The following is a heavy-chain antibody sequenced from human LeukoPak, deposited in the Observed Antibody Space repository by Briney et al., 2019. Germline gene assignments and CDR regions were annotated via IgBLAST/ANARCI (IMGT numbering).Heavy chain of an antibody. CDR3: ARQDGLLWLGELFSYFDY. CDR2: IYYSGST. CDR1: GGSISSSSYY. J-gene: IGHJ4*02. D-gene: IGHD3-10*01. V-gene: IGHV4-39*01. Sequence: TSETLSLTCTVSGGSISSSSYYWGWIRQPPGKGLEWIGSIYYSGSTYFNPSLKSRVTISVDTSKNQFSLKLSSVTAADTAVYYCARQDGLLWLGELFSYFDYWGQGTLVTVSS.